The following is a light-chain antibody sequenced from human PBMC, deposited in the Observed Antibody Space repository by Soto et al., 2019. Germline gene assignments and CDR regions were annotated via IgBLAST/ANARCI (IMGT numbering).Light chain of an antibody. Sequence: TPLSWSVAPAQPVAMFSKSSQSLLHITGETFLFWYLQKPGQSPQLLIYEVSTRVSGVPDRFSGSGSGTDFTLEISRVETDDVSIYCCMQCTHRPPTFSQRARLDIK. CDR2: EVS. CDR1: QSLLHITGETF. J-gene: IGKJ5*01. V-gene: IGKV2-29*03. CDR3: MQCTHRPPT.